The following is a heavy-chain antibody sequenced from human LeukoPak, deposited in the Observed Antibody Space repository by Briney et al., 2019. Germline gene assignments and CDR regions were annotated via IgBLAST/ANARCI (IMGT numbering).Heavy chain of an antibody. Sequence: PSETLSLTCTVSGGSISSYYWSWIRQPPGKGLEWIGYIYYSGSTNYNPSFKSRVTISVDTSKNQFSLKLSSVTAADTAVYYCARGYDFWTAWYYFDYWGQGTLVTVSS. D-gene: IGHD3-3*01. V-gene: IGHV4-59*01. CDR3: ARGYDFWTAWYYFDY. J-gene: IGHJ4*02. CDR1: GGSISSYY. CDR2: IYYSGST.